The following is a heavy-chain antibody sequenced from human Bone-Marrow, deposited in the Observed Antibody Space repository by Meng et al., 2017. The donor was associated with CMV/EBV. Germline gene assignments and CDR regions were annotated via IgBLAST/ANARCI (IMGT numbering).Heavy chain of an antibody. D-gene: IGHD3-16*01. CDR1: GFTFSNYW. V-gene: IGHV3-7*01. CDR2: IKEDGSET. CDR3: ARLAATDEGATAYRPVDY. J-gene: IGHJ4*02. Sequence: GESLKISCAASGFTFSNYWMSWVRQAPGKGLEWVANIKEDGSETYYVDSLKGGFTISRDNAKNLLYLLMNSLKVDDTAVYYCARLAATDEGATAYRPVDYWGQGTLVTVSS.